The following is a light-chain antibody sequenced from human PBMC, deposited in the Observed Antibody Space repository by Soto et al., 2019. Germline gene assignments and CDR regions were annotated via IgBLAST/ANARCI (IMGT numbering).Light chain of an antibody. J-gene: IGLJ2*01. Sequence: QSVLTQPRSVSGSPGQSVTISCTGTSSDVGGYNYVSWHQQHPGKAPKVMIYDVSKRPSGVPDRFSGSKSGNTASLTISGLQAEDEADYYCCSYAVSYTGVFGGGTKVTVL. CDR2: DVS. CDR1: SSDVGGYNY. CDR3: CSYAVSYTGV. V-gene: IGLV2-11*01.